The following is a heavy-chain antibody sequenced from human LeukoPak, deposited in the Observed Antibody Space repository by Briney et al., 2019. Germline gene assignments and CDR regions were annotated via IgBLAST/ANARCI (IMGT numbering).Heavy chain of an antibody. CDR3: ARPYYYDSRIDP. CDR2: MYYSGST. V-gene: IGHV4-30-4*01. CDR1: GGSITSGDYY. J-gene: IGHJ5*02. D-gene: IGHD3-22*01. Sequence: SETLSLTCSVSGGSITSGDYYWSWIRQPPGKGLEWIAYMYYSGSTYYNPSLKSRVTMSADTSKNQFSLKLSSVTAADTAVYYCARPYYYDSRIDPWGQGTLVTVSS.